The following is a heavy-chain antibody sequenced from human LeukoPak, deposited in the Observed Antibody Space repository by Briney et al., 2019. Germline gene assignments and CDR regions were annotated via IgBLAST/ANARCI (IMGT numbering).Heavy chain of an antibody. D-gene: IGHD1-26*01. CDR2: IYPNSGGT. V-gene: IGHV1-2*02. Sequence: GASVKVSCKASGYTFTGSYMHWVRQAPGQGLEWMGWIYPNSGGTNFSQKFQGRVTMTRDTSISTAYMELSRLRSDDTAVYYCARAVTVGATPVDYCGQGTLVTVSS. J-gene: IGHJ4*02. CDR3: ARAVTVGATPVDY. CDR1: GYTFTGSY.